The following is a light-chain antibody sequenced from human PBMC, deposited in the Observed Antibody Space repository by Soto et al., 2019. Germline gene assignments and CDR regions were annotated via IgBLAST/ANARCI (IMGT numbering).Light chain of an antibody. J-gene: IGKJ4*01. CDR2: DAS. CDR3: QQCNTPFT. CDR1: QNICSR. V-gene: IGKV1-5*01. Sequence: DIQMTQSPSTLSASVGDRVAITCRASQNICSRLAWYQQKPDEAPKLLIYDASSLESGVPLRFGGSGSGTDFTLIISSLQPDDFATYYCQQCNTPFTFGGGTKVDIK.